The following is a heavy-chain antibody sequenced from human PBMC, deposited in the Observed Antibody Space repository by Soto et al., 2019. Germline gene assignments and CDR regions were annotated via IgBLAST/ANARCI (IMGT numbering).Heavy chain of an antibody. Sequence: PVESLKISCKGSGYSFTSYCIGWVRQMPGKGLEWMGIIYPGDSDTRYSPSFQGQVTISADKSISTAYLQWSSLKASDTAMYYCARSFSRFGEFNRFYGMDVWGQGTTVTVSS. J-gene: IGHJ6*02. CDR3: ARSFSRFGEFNRFYGMDV. D-gene: IGHD3-10*01. CDR1: GYSFTSYC. CDR2: IYPGDSDT. V-gene: IGHV5-51*01.